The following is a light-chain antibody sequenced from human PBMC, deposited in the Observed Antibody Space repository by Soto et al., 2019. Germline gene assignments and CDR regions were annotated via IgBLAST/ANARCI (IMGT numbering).Light chain of an antibody. CDR2: GAS. J-gene: IGKJ3*01. CDR3: QQYGRSLFT. CDR1: QSVSSSY. Sequence: EIVLTQSPGTLSLSPGERATLSCRASQSVSSSYLAWYQQKPGQAPRLLIYGASSRATGIPDRFSGSGSGPDFTLTISRLEPEDFAVYYCQQYGRSLFTFGRGTKVDIK. V-gene: IGKV3-20*01.